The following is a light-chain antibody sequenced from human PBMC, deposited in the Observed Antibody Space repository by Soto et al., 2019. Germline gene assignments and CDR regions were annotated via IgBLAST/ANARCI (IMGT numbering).Light chain of an antibody. J-gene: IGKJ3*01. CDR3: QQYNNWPTFT. V-gene: IGKV3-15*01. CDR2: GAS. CDR1: QSVSSS. Sequence: EIVMTQSPATLSVSPGERVTLSCRASQSVSSSLAWYQQKPGQAPRLLIYGASTRATGIPARFSGSGSGTEFTLTMSSLQSEDFAVYNCQQYNNWPTFTFGPGTKVDIK.